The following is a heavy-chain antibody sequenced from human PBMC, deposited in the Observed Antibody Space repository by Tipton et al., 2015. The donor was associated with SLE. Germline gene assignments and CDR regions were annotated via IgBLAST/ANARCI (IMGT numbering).Heavy chain of an antibody. J-gene: IGHJ1*01. D-gene: IGHD6-13*01. Sequence: SLRLSCAASGFTFSSYAMSWVRQAPGKGLEWVAVIYSGGSTYYVDAGKGRFTISRDNSKNKLYLQMNSLRAEDTAVYYCAKDGAGTYFQHWGRGTLVTVSS. CDR1: GFTFSSYA. V-gene: IGHV3-23*03. CDR3: AKDGAGTYFQH. CDR2: IYSGGST.